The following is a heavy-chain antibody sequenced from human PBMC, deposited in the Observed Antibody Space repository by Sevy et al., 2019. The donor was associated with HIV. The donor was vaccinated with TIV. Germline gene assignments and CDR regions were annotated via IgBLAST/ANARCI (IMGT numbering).Heavy chain of an antibody. CDR3: ATGSLDSTGYPFDY. V-gene: IGHV3-21*01. CDR2: ISSSSTYI. Sequence: GGSLRLSCAASGFTFSIYTMNWVRQAPGKGLEWVSSISSSSTYIYCADSVRGRFTISRDNAKNSLYLQMHSLRAEDTAVYYCATGSLDSTGYPFDYWGQGTLVTVSS. J-gene: IGHJ4*02. D-gene: IGHD3-22*01. CDR1: GFTFSIYT.